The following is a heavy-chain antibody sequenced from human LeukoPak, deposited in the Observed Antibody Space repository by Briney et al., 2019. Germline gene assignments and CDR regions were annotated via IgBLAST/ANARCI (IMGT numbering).Heavy chain of an antibody. CDR2: INHSGST. Sequence: PSETLSLTCAVSGGSFSGYYWSWIRQRPGKGLEWIGEINHSGSTNYNPSLKSRVTISVDTSKNQFSLKLSSVTAADTAVYYCAIPRNYYDSSGYALDYWGQGTLVSVSS. J-gene: IGHJ4*02. CDR3: AIPRNYYDSSGYALDY. V-gene: IGHV4-34*01. D-gene: IGHD3-22*01. CDR1: GGSFSGYY.